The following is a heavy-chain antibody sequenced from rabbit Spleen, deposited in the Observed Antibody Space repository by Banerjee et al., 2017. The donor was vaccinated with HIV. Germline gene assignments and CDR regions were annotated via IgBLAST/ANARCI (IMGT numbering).Heavy chain of an antibody. J-gene: IGHJ4*01. CDR3: ARDSGSNDYIDVYFNL. Sequence: QEQLVESGGGLVQPGGSLKLSCKASGFDFSNYGVSWVRQAPGKGLEWIACINAVTGKAVYASWAKGRFTISKTSSTTVTLQMTSLTAADTATYFCARDSGSNDYIDVYFNLWGQGTLVTVS. CDR1: GFDFSNYG. V-gene: IGHV1S45*01. CDR2: INAVTGKA. D-gene: IGHD8-1*01.